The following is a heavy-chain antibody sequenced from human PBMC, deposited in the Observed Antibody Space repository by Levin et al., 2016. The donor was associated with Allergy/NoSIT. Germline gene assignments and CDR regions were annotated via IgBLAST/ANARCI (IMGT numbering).Heavy chain of an antibody. J-gene: IGHJ4*02. D-gene: IGHD4-17*01. CDR3: TRCGGDYPFDY. Sequence: GGSLRLSCAASGFTFSDHYMDWVRQAPGKGLEWVGRTRNKANSYTTEYAASVKGRFTISRDDSKNSLFLQMDSLKSEDTAVYYCTRCGGDYPFDYWGQGTLVTVSS. V-gene: IGHV3-72*01. CDR1: GFTFSDHY. CDR2: TRNKANSYTT.